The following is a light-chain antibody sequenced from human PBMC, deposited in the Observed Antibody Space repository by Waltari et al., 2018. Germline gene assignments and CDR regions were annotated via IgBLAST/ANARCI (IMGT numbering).Light chain of an antibody. CDR3: QQSFSTLIT. Sequence: DIQLTQSPFSLSASVGDRVNIHCRVSQSIRTYLNWFQQKPGKAPNLLIYAASSLLSGVPSRFSGSGSGTDFTLIITSLQPEDFATYYCQQSFSTLITFGQGTRLEIK. CDR1: QSIRTY. CDR2: AAS. V-gene: IGKV1-39*01. J-gene: IGKJ5*01.